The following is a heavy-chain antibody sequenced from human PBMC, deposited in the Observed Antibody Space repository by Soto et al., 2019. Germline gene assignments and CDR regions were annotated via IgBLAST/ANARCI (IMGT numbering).Heavy chain of an antibody. V-gene: IGHV3-74*01. D-gene: IGHD4-17*01. J-gene: IGHJ4*02. CDR1: GFTFNYFW. Sequence: PGGSLRLSCTASGFTFNYFWMHWVRQAPGKGLVWVSRIHSVGSSTTYADSVKGRFTISRDDAKNTLYLQMNSLTAEDTAVYYCEGGNYGGFDSCGQGTLVTVSS. CDR2: IHSVGSST. CDR3: EGGNYGGFDS.